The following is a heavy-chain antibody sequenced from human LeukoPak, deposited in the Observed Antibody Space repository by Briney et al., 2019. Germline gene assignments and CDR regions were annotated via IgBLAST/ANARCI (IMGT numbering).Heavy chain of an antibody. Sequence: PSETLSLTCTVSDDSINDYYWSWIRQPAGKGLEWIGRIYTTGSTNYNPSLKSRVTMSIDMSKNRFSLNLSSVTAADTAVYYCARGGEWSYDYWGQGTLVTVSS. CDR1: DDSINDYY. V-gene: IGHV4-4*07. J-gene: IGHJ4*02. D-gene: IGHD3-3*01. CDR2: IYTTGST. CDR3: ARGGEWSYDY.